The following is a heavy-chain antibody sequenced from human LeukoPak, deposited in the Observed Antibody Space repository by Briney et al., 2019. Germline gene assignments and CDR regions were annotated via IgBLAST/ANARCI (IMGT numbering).Heavy chain of an antibody. Sequence: GGSLRLSCAASGFTFSSYAMHWVRQAPGKGLEYVSAISSNGGSTYYANSVKGRFTISRDNSKNTLYLQMGSLRAEDMAVYYCAIGGDYWGQGTLVTVSS. CDR1: GFTFSSYA. V-gene: IGHV3-64*01. CDR3: AIGGDY. CDR2: ISSNGGST. J-gene: IGHJ4*02.